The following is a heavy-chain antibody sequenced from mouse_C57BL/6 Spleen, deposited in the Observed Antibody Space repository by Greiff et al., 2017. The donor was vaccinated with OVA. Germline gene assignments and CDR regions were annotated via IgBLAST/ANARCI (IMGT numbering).Heavy chain of an antibody. V-gene: IGHV1-52*01. CDR1: GYTFTSYW. Sequence: QVQLQQPGAELVRPGSSVKLSCKASGYTFTSYWMHWVKQRPIQGLEWIGNIDPSDSETHYNQKFKDKATLTVDKSSSTAYMQLSSLTSEDSAVYYCAREGDTDYFDYWGQGTTLTFSS. CDR3: AREGDTDYFDY. CDR2: IDPSDSET. D-gene: IGHD3-3*01. J-gene: IGHJ2*01.